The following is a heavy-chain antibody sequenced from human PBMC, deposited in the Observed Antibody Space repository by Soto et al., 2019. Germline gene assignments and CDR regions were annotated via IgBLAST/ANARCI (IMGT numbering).Heavy chain of an antibody. D-gene: IGHD4-17*01. Sequence: SDTLSLTGTVSGYYISSGYYWGWIRQPPGKGLEWIGSIYHSGSTYYNPSLKSRVTISVDTSKNQFSLKLSSVTAADTAVYYCARDGATTVVTPLDYWGQGTLVTVSS. CDR1: GYYISSGYY. CDR2: IYHSGST. J-gene: IGHJ4*02. V-gene: IGHV4-38-2*02. CDR3: ARDGATTVVTPLDY.